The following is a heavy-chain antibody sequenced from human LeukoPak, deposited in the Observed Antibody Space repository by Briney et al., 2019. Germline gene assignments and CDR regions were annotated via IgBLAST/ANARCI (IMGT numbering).Heavy chain of an antibody. J-gene: IGHJ4*02. V-gene: IGHV1-69*04. CDR3: AREETYSSVLDY. CDR2: IIPILGIA. Sequence: ASVKVSCKASGGTFSSYAISWVRQAPGQGLEWMGRIIPILGIANYAQKFQGRVTITADKSTSTAYMELSSLRSEDTAVYYCAREETYSSVLDYWGQGTLVTVSS. CDR1: GGTFSSYA. D-gene: IGHD6-19*01.